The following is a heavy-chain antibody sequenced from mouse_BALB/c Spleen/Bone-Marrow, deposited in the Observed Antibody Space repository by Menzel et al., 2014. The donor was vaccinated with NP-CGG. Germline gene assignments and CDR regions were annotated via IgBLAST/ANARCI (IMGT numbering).Heavy chain of an antibody. Sequence: VQLQQSGAELVKHGPSVKLSCKASGNTFTGYWMHWVKQRPGQGLEGIGEINPSNGRTNYNGKFKSKATPTVDKSSRTAYMQLSSLTSEDSAVFYCARLIYGCSYIVDFWGQGTSVPVSS. D-gene: IGHD1-1*01. J-gene: IGHJ4*01. CDR3: ARLIYGCSYIVDF. CDR2: INPSNGRT. V-gene: IGHV1S81*02. CDR1: GNTFTGYW.